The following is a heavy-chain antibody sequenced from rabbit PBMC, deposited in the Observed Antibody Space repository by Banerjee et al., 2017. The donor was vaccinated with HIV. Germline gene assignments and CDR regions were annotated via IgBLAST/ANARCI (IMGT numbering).Heavy chain of an antibody. CDR1: GFSFNSYW. CDR3: ARSPIIYYTYGYGGYGVNYFNL. Sequence: QEQLVESGGGLVKPGGTLTLTCKASGFSFNSYWICWVRQAPGKGLELIACIYAGSIGSTYYASWAKGRFTISKTSSTTVTLQMTSLTAADTATYFCARSPIIYYTYGYGGYGVNYFNLWGPGTLVTV. D-gene: IGHD6-1*01. J-gene: IGHJ4*01. V-gene: IGHV1S45*01. CDR2: IYAGSIGST.